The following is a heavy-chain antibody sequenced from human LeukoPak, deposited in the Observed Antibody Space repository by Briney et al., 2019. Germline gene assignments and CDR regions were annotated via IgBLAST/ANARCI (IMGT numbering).Heavy chain of an antibody. D-gene: IGHD3-9*01. V-gene: IGHV3-7*01. CDR1: GFTFSSYW. Sequence: GGSLRLSCAASGFTFSSYWMSWVRQAPGKGLEWVANIKQDGSEKYYVDSVKGRFTISRDNAKNSLYLQMNSLRAEDTAVYYCASHVGILEGDAFDIWGQGTMVTVSS. CDR3: ASHVGILEGDAFDI. CDR2: IKQDGSEK. J-gene: IGHJ3*02.